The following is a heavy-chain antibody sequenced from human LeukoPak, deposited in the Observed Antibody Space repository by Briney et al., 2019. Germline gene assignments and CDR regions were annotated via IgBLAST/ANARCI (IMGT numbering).Heavy chain of an antibody. J-gene: IGHJ3*02. V-gene: IGHV5-51*01. D-gene: IGHD3-3*01. CDR3: ARPERGYDFWSGAFYI. CDR1: GYSFTSYW. CDR2: IYPGDSDT. Sequence: GESLKISCQDSGYSFTSYWIGWVRQMPGKGLEWMGIIYPGDSDTRYSPSFQGQVTISADKSISTAYLQWSSLKASDTAMYYCARPERGYDFWSGAFYIWGQGTMVTVSS.